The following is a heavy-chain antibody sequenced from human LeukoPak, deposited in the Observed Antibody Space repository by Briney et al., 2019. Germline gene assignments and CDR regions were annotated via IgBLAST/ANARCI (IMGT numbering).Heavy chain of an antibody. Sequence: ASVKVSCKPSGYTFTGYYLHWVRQAPGQALEWMGWIHPNTGATVYAQNFQGRVTMSRDTSISTAYMDLSSLRSDDTAVYYCARDRVGSGWPRPFYFEFWGQGTLVTVSS. D-gene: IGHD6-19*01. J-gene: IGHJ4*02. V-gene: IGHV1-2*02. CDR2: IHPNTGAT. CDR1: GYTFTGYY. CDR3: ARDRVGSGWPRPFYFEF.